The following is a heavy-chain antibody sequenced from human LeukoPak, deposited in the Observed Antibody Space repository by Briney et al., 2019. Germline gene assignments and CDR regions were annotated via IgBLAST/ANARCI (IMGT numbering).Heavy chain of an antibody. Sequence: ASVKVSCKASGYTFTGYYMHWVRQAPGQGLGWMGWINPNSGGTNYAQKFQGRVTMTRDTSISTAYMELSRLRSDDTAVYYCASPSAYSSSSLYYYYGMDVWGQGTTVTVSS. D-gene: IGHD6-6*01. CDR3: ASPSAYSSSSLYYYYGMDV. J-gene: IGHJ6*02. CDR1: GYTFTGYY. CDR2: INPNSGGT. V-gene: IGHV1-2*02.